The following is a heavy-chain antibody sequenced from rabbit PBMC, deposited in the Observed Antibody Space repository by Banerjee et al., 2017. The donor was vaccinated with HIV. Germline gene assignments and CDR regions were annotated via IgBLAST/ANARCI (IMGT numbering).Heavy chain of an antibody. CDR3: ARGGYTHGYDDEFVTL. D-gene: IGHD6-1*01. J-gene: IGHJ4*01. CDR2: IDPLFGST. CDR1: GFDFSSYY. Sequence: QLVESGGGLVQPGGSLTLSCKGSGFDFSSYYMSWVRQAPGKGLEWIGYIDPLFGSTYYASWVNGRFTISRENTQNTLYLQLDSLTAADTATYFCARGGYTHGYDDEFVTLWGPGTLVTVS. V-gene: IGHV1S7*01.